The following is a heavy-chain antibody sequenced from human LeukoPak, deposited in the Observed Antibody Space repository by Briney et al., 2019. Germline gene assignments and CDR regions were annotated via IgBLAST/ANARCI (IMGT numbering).Heavy chain of an antibody. CDR1: GGSISSYY. CDR3: ARDRYYYDSSARYFDY. CDR2: IYTSGST. D-gene: IGHD3-22*01. Sequence: SETLSLTCTVSGGSISSYYWSWIRQPAGKGLEWIGRIYTSGSTSYNPSLESRVTMSVDTSKNQFSLKLSSVTAADTAVYYCARDRYYYDSSARYFDYWGQGTLVTVSS. J-gene: IGHJ4*02. V-gene: IGHV4-4*07.